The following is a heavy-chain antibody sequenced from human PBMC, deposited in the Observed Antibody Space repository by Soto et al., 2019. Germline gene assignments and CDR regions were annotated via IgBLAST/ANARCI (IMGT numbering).Heavy chain of an antibody. CDR1: GGSISTSYYH. J-gene: IGHJ6*03. Sequence: QLQLQESGPGLVKPSETLSLTCTVSGGSISTSYYHWGWIRQSPGKGLEWIGAIYYTGTTYYNPPLQSRDPIAVDTSKNQFSLKMSSVTAADTAVYFCARQAGAFGYYMDVWGKGPTVTVSS. D-gene: IGHD3-16*01. CDR3: ARQAGAFGYYMDV. V-gene: IGHV4-39*01. CDR2: IYYTGTT.